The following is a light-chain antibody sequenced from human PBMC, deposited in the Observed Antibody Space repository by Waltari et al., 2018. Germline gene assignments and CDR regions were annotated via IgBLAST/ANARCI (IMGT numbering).Light chain of an antibody. V-gene: IGKV2-30*02. CDR3: MQGTHWPYT. J-gene: IGKJ2*01. CDR1: QSLVHSDGNTH. CDR2: RVS. Sequence: DVVMTQSPLSLPVTLGQSASISCKSSQSLVHSDGNTHLNWFQQRPGQSPRRLIYRVSNRDSGVPDRFSGSGSDTDFTLKISRVEAGDVGVYYCMQGTHWPYTFGQGTKLDIK.